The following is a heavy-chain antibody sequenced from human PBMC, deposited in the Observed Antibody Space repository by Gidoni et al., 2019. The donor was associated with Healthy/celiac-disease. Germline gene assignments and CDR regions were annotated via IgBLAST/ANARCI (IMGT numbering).Heavy chain of an antibody. CDR2: ISVSGGST. CDR1: GFTFSSSA. J-gene: IGHJ6*02. V-gene: IGHV3-23*01. Sequence: EVQLLESGGGLVQPGGDLRISCGASGFTFSSSAISWVRQAPGKGLACVSVISVSGGSTYYADAVTGLFTISRDNSKNTLYLQLNSLSAEDTAVDYGAKDFTSDLELLFGRYYGMDVWGQGTTVTVSS. D-gene: IGHD3-3*01. CDR3: AKDFTSDLELLFGRYYGMDV.